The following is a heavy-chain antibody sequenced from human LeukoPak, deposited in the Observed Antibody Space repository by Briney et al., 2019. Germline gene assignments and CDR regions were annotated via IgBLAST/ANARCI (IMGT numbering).Heavy chain of an antibody. CDR2: IYHSGST. J-gene: IGHJ3*02. Sequence: SETLSLTCTVSGGSISSGGYYWSWIRQPPGKGLEWIGYIYHSGSTYYNPSLKSRVTISVDRSKNQFSLKLSSVTAADTAVYYCARDGGYFGAFDIWGQGTMVTVSS. CDR1: GGSISSGGYY. D-gene: IGHD3-9*01. CDR3: ARDGGYFGAFDI. V-gene: IGHV4-30-2*01.